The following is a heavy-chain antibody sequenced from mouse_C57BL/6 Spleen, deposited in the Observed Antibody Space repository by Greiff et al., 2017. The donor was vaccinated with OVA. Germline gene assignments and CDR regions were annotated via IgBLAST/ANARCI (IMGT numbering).Heavy chain of an antibody. CDR1: GYTFTDYY. J-gene: IGHJ3*01. CDR3: ARSSDYSWFAY. Sequence: EVQLQQSGPELVKPGASVKISCKASGYTFTDYYMNWVKQSHGKSLEWIGDINPNNGGTSYNQKFKGKATLTVDKSSSTAYMELHSLTSEDSAVYYCARSSDYSWFAYWGQGTLVTVSA. D-gene: IGHD2-4*01. V-gene: IGHV1-26*01. CDR2: INPNNGGT.